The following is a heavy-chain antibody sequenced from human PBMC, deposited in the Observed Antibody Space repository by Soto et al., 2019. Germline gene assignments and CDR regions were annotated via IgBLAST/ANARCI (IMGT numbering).Heavy chain of an antibody. CDR3: AGYYWKTRGDYYYYYGMDV. J-gene: IGHJ6*02. CDR2: IIPIFGTA. V-gene: IGHV1-69*13. CDR1: GGTFSSYA. D-gene: IGHD1-20*01. Sequence: ASVKVSCKASGGTFSSYAISWVRQAPGQGLEWMGGIIPIFGTANYAQKFQGRVTTTADESTSTAYMELSSLRSEDTAVYYCAGYYWKTRGDYYYYYGMDVWGQGTTVTVSS.